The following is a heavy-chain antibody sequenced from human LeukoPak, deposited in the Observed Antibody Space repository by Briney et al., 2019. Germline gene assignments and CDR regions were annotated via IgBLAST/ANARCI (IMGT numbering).Heavy chain of an antibody. CDR2: INTDGSTT. J-gene: IGHJ4*02. CDR3: ARGRGGSYHY. V-gene: IGHV3-74*01. CDR1: GFTFSNDW. Sequence: GGSLRLSCAASGFTFSNDWMHWVRQAPGKGLVWVSRINTDGSTTTYADSVRGRFTISRDNAKNTLYLQMNSLRVEDTAVYYCARGRGGSYHYWGQGTLVTVSS. D-gene: IGHD1-26*01.